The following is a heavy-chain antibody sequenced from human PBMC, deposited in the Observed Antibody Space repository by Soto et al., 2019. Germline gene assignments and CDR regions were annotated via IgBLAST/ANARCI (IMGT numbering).Heavy chain of an antibody. Sequence: SETLSLTCTVPGGSISSYYWSWIRQPAGKGLEWIGRIYTSGSTNYNPSLKSRVTMSVDTSKNQFSLKLSSVTAADTAVYYCASSRGPAVAGFGWFDPWGQGTLVTVSS. CDR3: ASSRGPAVAGFGWFDP. CDR2: IYTSGST. CDR1: GGSISSYY. J-gene: IGHJ5*02. D-gene: IGHD6-19*01. V-gene: IGHV4-4*07.